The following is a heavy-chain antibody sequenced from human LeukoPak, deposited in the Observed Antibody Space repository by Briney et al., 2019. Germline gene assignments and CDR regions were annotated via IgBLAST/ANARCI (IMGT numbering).Heavy chain of an antibody. J-gene: IGHJ5*02. D-gene: IGHD5-18*01. CDR3: ARGGYSYGYGKGWFDP. CDR2: INHSGST. V-gene: IGHV4-34*01. CDR1: GGSFSGYY. Sequence: SETLSLTCAVYGGSFSGYYWSWIRQPPGKGLEWIGEINHSGSTNYNPSLKGRVTISVDTSKNQFSLKLSSVTAADTAVYYCARGGYSYGYGKGWFDPWGQGTLVTVSS.